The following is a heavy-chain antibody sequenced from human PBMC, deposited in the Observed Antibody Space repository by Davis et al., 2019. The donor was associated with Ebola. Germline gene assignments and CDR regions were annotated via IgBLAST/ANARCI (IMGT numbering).Heavy chain of an antibody. CDR1: GFTFDDHV. CDR2: ISGSGGST. V-gene: IGHV3-23*01. J-gene: IGHJ6*04. D-gene: IGHD3-3*01. CDR3: AKSGLSFGVVKYHYGMDV. Sequence: GESLKISCVVSGFTFDDHVMHWVRQAPGKGLEWVSGISGSGGSTYYADSVKGRFTISRDNSKKTLYLQMNSLRAEDTAVYYCAKSGLSFGVVKYHYGMDVWGKGTTVTVSS.